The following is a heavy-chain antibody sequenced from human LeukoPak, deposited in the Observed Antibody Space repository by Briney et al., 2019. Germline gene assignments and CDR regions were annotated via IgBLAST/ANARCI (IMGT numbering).Heavy chain of an antibody. D-gene: IGHD1-26*01. Sequence: GESLKISCKGSEYSFTSYWIGWVRQMPGKGLERMGIIYPGDSDTRYSPSFQGQVTISAGKSISTAYLQWSSLKASDTAMYYCTRPSGTYYYGMDVRGQGTTVTVSS. CDR3: TRPSGTYYYGMDV. CDR2: IYPGDSDT. CDR1: EYSFTSYW. V-gene: IGHV5-51*01. J-gene: IGHJ6*02.